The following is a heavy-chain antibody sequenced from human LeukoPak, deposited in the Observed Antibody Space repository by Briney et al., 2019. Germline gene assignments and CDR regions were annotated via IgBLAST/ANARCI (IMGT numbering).Heavy chain of an antibody. CDR2: IIPIFGTA. J-gene: IGHJ6*04. Sequence: GASVKVSCKASGGTFSSYAISWGRQAPGQGLEWMGGIIPIFGTANYAQKFQGRVTITADESTSTAYMELSSLRTEDTAVYYCARGYYDILTGPIYYYGMDVWGKGTTVTVSS. V-gene: IGHV1-69*13. CDR3: ARGYYDILTGPIYYYGMDV. CDR1: GGTFSSYA. D-gene: IGHD3-9*01.